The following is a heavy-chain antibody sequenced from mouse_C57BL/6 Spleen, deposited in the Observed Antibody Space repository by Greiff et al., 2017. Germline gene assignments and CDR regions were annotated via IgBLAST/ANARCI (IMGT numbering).Heavy chain of an antibody. J-gene: IGHJ2*01. V-gene: IGHV2-9-1*01. CDR1: GFSLTSYA. D-gene: IGHD2-4*01. CDR3: ARYYDDDGPGYFDY. Sequence: VQLKESGPGLVAPSQSLSITCTVSGFSLTSYAISWVRQPPGKGLEWLGVIWTGGGTNYNSALKSRLSISKDNSKSQVFLKMNSLQTDDTARYYCARYYDDDGPGYFDYWGQGTTLTVSS. CDR2: IWTGGGT.